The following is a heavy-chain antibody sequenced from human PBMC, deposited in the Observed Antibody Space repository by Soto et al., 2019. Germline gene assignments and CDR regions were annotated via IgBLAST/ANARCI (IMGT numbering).Heavy chain of an antibody. CDR2: INHSGST. V-gene: IGHV4-39*07. CDR3: ARGEDRFLEWSPPSYFDY. CDR1: GGSISSSSYY. D-gene: IGHD3-3*01. J-gene: IGHJ4*02. Sequence: PSETLSLTCSVSGGSISSSSYYRSWIRQPPGKGLEWIGEINHSGSTNYNPSLKSRVTISVDTSKNQFSLKLSSVTAADTAVYYCARGEDRFLEWSPPSYFDYWGQGTLVTVSS.